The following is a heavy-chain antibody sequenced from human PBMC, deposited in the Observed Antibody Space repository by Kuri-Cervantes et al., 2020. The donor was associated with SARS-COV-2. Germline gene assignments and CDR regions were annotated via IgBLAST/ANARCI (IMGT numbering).Heavy chain of an antibody. J-gene: IGHJ3*02. CDR1: GYTFTSYD. Sequence: ASVKVSCKASGYTFTSYDINWVQQATGQGLEWMGWMNPNSGNTGYAQKFQGRVTMTRNTSISTAYMELSSLRSEDTAVYYCASPATVTAPHDAFDIWGQGTMVTVSS. D-gene: IGHD4-17*01. CDR3: ASPATVTAPHDAFDI. V-gene: IGHV1-8*02. CDR2: MNPNSGNT.